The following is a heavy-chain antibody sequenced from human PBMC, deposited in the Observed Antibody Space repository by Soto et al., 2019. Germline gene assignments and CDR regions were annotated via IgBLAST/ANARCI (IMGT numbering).Heavy chain of an antibody. Sequence: ASVKVSCKASGYAFTSYGISWVRQAPGQGLEWMGWISAYNGNTNYAQKLQGRVTMTTDTSTSTAYMELRSLRSDDTAVYYCARDRCSSTSCYYYYGMDVWGQGTTVTVSS. D-gene: IGHD2-2*01. V-gene: IGHV1-18*01. CDR2: ISAYNGNT. CDR1: GYAFTSYG. J-gene: IGHJ6*02. CDR3: ARDRCSSTSCYYYYGMDV.